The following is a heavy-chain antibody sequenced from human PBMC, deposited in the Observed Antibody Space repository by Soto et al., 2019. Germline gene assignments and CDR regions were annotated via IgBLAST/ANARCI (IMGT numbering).Heavy chain of an antibody. CDR1: GYIFTNYY. Sequence: QVQLVQSGAEVKKPGASVKVSCKASGYIFTNYYIHWVRQAPGQGLEWMAIINPLPTSGSTNYAQKFQGSGTVTRDTSTSTVYLERSSLRSDDTAVYYCARDLAAAAYWGQGTLVTVSS. D-gene: IGHD6-13*01. V-gene: IGHV1-46*01. J-gene: IGHJ4*02. CDR2: INPLPTSGST. CDR3: ARDLAAAAY.